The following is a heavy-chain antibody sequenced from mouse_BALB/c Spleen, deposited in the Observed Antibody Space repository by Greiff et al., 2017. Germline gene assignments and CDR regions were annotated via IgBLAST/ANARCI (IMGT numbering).Heavy chain of an antibody. J-gene: IGHJ4*01. Sequence: EVQLQQSGPELVKPGASVKISCKASGYTFTDYNMHWVKQSHGKSLEWIGYIYPYNGGTGYNQKFKSKATLTVDNSSSTAYMELRSLTSEDSAVYYCARENGYYAMDYWGQGTSVTVSS. V-gene: IGHV1S29*02. CDR3: ARENGYYAMDY. CDR1: GYTFTDYN. CDR2: IYPYNGGT.